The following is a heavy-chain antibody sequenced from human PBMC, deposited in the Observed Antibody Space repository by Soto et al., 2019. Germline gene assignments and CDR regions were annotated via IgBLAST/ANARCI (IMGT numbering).Heavy chain of an antibody. CDR2: IIPILGIA. CDR1: GGTFSSYT. V-gene: IGHV1-69*02. Sequence: GASVKVSCTASGGTFSSYTISWVRQAPGQGLEWMGRIIPILGIANYAQKFQGRVTITADKSTSTAYMELSSLRSEDTAVYYCARGYYDSSGYFDYWGQGTLVTVSS. J-gene: IGHJ4*02. CDR3: ARGYYDSSGYFDY. D-gene: IGHD3-22*01.